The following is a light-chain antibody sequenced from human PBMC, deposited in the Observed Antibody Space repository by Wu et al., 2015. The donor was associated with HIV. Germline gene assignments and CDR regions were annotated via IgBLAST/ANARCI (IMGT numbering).Light chain of an antibody. Sequence: IQLTQSPSSLSASVGDSVTVTCRASQDIGNYLAWYQQKPGKAPRLLIYLTSTLQGGVPSRFSASGSGRDFTLTISRLQPEDFATYYCQQSNDYPLTFGPGTTVDIK. CDR3: QQSNDYPLT. CDR2: LTS. CDR1: QDIGNY. V-gene: IGKV1-9*01. J-gene: IGKJ3*01.